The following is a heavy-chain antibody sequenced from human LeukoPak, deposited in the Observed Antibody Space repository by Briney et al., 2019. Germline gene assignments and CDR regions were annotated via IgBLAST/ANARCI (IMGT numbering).Heavy chain of an antibody. CDR2: INHSGST. V-gene: IGHV4-34*01. CDR3: ARVVGMITGTTPYNGGELDY. Sequence: SETLSLTCAVYGGSFSGYYWSWIRQPPGKGLEWIGEINHSGSTNYNPSRKSRVTISVGTSKNQFSRKLSSVTAADTAVYYCARVVGMITGTTPYNGGELDYWGQGTLVTVSS. D-gene: IGHD1-7*01. J-gene: IGHJ4*02. CDR1: GGSFSGYY.